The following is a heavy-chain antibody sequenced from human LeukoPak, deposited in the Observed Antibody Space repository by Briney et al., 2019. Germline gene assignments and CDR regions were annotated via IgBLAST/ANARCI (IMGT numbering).Heavy chain of an antibody. D-gene: IGHD5-18*01. CDR3: ARGYSYGPGDYYYMDV. CDR2: IIPIFGTA. Sequence: ASVKVSCKASVGTFSSDAISWVRQAPGQGLECMGGIIPIFGTANYAQKFQGIVTITADESTSTAYMELSSLRSEDTAVYYCARGYSYGPGDYYYMDVWGKGTTVTVSS. CDR1: VGTFSSDA. J-gene: IGHJ6*03. V-gene: IGHV1-69*13.